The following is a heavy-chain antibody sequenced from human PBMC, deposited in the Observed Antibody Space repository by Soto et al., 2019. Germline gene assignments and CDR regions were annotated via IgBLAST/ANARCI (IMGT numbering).Heavy chain of an antibody. CDR3: AKEMFPRTVLDSSSPWGDY. CDR2: LSYDGSHE. D-gene: IGHD3-22*01. Sequence: QVQLVESGGGVVQPGTSLKLSCAASGFTFDDFGFHWVRQAPGKGLEWVATLSYDGSHEYYADSVKGRFTISRDNSKSTLYIQTNSLKTEDTAMYYCAKEMFPRTVLDSSSPWGDYWGQGTLVTVSS. CDR1: GFTFDDFG. V-gene: IGHV3-30*18. J-gene: IGHJ4*02.